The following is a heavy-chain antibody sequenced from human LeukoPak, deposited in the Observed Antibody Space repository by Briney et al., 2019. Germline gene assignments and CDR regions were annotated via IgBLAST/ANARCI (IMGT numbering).Heavy chain of an antibody. CDR1: GFTVSSNY. CDR2: IYRGGAI. D-gene: IGHD3-16*01. Sequence: GGSLRLSCAASGFTVSSNYMSWVRQAPGKGLEGVAVIYRGGAIFYADSVKGRFTISRDSSKNTLDLQMNSLRAEDTAVYYCARDYVGDVWGKGTTVTVSS. J-gene: IGHJ6*04. CDR3: ARDYVGDV. V-gene: IGHV3-66*02.